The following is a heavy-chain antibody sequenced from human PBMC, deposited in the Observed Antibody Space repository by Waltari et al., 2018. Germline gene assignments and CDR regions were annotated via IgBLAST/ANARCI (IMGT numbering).Heavy chain of an antibody. CDR3: AKAGVGDDYFDY. D-gene: IGHD3-10*01. V-gene: IGHV3-9*01. J-gene: IGHJ4*02. CDR2: ISWNSGSI. CDR1: GFTFDDYA. Sequence: EVQLVESGGGLVQPGRSLRLSCAASGFTFDDYAMHWVRQAPGKGLEWVSGISWNSGSIGYADSVKGRVTISRDNAKNSLYLQMNSLRAEDTALYYCAKAGVGDDYFDYWGQGTLVTVSS.